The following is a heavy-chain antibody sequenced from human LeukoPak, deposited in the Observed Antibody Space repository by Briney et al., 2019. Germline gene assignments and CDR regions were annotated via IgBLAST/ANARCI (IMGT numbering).Heavy chain of an antibody. V-gene: IGHV3-33*01. Sequence: GGSLRLSCATSGFTFSSYGMDWVRQAPGTGLEWVAVIWYGGSDTNYADSVKVRFTISRDNSNNTLYLKMNSLRAEDTAVYYCAREALGTVAGLGGAFDIWGQGTMVTVSS. CDR2: IWYGGSDT. J-gene: IGHJ3*02. CDR3: AREALGTVAGLGGAFDI. D-gene: IGHD6-19*01. CDR1: GFTFSSYG.